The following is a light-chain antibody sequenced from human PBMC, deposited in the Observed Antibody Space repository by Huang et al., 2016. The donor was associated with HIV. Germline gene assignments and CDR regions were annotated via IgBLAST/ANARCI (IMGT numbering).Light chain of an antibody. J-gene: IGKJ2*01. Sequence: DIVMTQTPLSLSVTPGQPASISCKSSRGLLYREKIYLYWYLQKPGQSPQLLIYELSNRFSGVPDRFSGSGSPTDFTLKISRVETEDVGVYYCMQGKQLPYTFGQGTRLEIK. CDR3: MQGKQLPYT. V-gene: IGKV2-29*02. CDR2: ELS. CDR1: RGLLYREKIY.